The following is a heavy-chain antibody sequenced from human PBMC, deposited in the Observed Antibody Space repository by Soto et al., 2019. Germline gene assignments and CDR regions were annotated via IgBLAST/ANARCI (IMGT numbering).Heavy chain of an antibody. V-gene: IGHV4-39*01. J-gene: IGHJ5*02. CDR1: GSSISSGSYY. Sequence: QLHLEESGPGLVKPSETLSLTCTVSGSSISSGSYYWGWIRQPPGKGPEWIGSLYYNGFTYYNPSLKSRLTISVDTSKNQFSLKLTSVTAADTAVYYCARQDDFWSGDSWFDPWGQGTLVTVSS. D-gene: IGHD3-3*01. CDR3: ARQDDFWSGDSWFDP. CDR2: LYYNGFT.